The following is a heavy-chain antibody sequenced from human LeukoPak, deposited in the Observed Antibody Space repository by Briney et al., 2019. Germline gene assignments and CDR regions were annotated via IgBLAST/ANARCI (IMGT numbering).Heavy chain of an antibody. CDR3: ARGDYGDYSFGY. J-gene: IGHJ4*02. V-gene: IGHV3-30*04. CDR1: GFTFASYA. CDR2: ISYDRSDK. Sequence: PGRSLRLSCAASGFTFASYAMHWVRQAPGKGLEWVAVISYDRSDKYYADSVKGRFTISRDNSKNTLYLQMNSLRAEDTAVYYCARGDYGDYSFGYWGQGTLVTVSS. D-gene: IGHD4-17*01.